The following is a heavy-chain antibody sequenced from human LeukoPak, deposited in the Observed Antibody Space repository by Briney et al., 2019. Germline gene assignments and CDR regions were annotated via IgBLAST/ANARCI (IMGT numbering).Heavy chain of an antibody. Sequence: PGGSLRLSCAASGFTFSSYAMSWVRQAPGKGLEWVSAISGSGGSTYYADSVKGRFTISRDNSKNTLYLQMNSLRAEDKAVYYCAKEDEADSSSWYGGDYWGQGTLVTVSS. CDR3: AKEDEADSSSWYGGDY. V-gene: IGHV3-23*01. J-gene: IGHJ4*02. CDR2: ISGSGGST. D-gene: IGHD6-13*01. CDR1: GFTFSSYA.